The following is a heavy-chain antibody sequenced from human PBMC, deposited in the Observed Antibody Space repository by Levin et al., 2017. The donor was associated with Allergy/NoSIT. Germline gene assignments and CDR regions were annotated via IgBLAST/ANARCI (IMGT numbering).Heavy chain of an antibody. V-gene: IGHV3-53*01. D-gene: IGHD3-16*01. CDR2: IYSDGTT. J-gene: IGHJ4*02. CDR3: ASVGGFYYDGVDTFPFDH. Sequence: GGSLRLSCAAAGFAVRDNYMSWVRQAPGKGPEWVSVIYSDGTTLYTDSVKGLFTISRDNSNNTLYLQMNSLRAEDTAVYYCASVGGFYYDGVDTFPFDHWGQGSLVTVSS. CDR1: GFAVRDNY.